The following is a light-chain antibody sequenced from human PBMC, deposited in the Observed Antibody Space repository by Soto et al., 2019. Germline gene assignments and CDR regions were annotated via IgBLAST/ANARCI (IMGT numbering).Light chain of an antibody. Sequence: QSALTQPASVSGSPGQSITISCTGTSSDVGSYNLVSWYQQHPGKAPKLMIYEGTKRPSGLSNRFSGSKSGNTASLTISGLQAEDEADYYCCSYAGSSTGIFGGGTQLTVL. J-gene: IGLJ2*01. CDR1: SSDVGSYNL. V-gene: IGLV2-23*01. CDR3: CSYAGSSTGI. CDR2: EGT.